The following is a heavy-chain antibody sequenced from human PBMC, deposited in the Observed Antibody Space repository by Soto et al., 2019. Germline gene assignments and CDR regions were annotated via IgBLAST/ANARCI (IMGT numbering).Heavy chain of an antibody. CDR3: AKGEQWLAT. J-gene: IGHJ1*01. CDR1: GFTFSSYA. CDR2: ISVSDGST. Sequence: GGSLRLSCAASGFTFSSYAMNWVRQTPGKGLECVSSISVSDGSTSYADSVKGRFTISRDNSKNTLYLQMNSLRAEDTAVYYCAKGEQWLATWGQGTLVTVSS. D-gene: IGHD6-19*01. V-gene: IGHV3-23*01.